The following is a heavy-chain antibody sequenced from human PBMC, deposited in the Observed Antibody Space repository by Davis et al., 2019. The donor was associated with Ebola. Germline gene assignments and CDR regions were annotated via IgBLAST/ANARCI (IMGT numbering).Heavy chain of an antibody. CDR2: IYYSGST. J-gene: IGHJ6*02. D-gene: IGHD6-19*01. V-gene: IGHV4-59*08. CDR3: ATIAVAGRRDYYYYYGMDV. Sequence: MPSETLSLTCTVSGGSISSYYWSWIRQPPGKGLEWIGYIYYSGSTNYNPSLKSRVTISVDTSKNQFSLKLSSVTAADTAVYYCATIAVAGRRDYYYYYGMDVWGQGTTVTVSS. CDR1: GGSISSYY.